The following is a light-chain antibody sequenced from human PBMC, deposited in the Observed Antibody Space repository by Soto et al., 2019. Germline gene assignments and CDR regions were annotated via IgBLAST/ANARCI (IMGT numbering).Light chain of an antibody. Sequence: QSALSQPPSASGSPGQSVTISCTGTSSDVGGYNYVSWYQQYPGKAPKLMIYEVNKRPSGVPDRFSGSKSGNTASLTVSGLQAEDEADYYWTSRAGNTVVFGGGTKLTVL. CDR1: SSDVGGYNY. J-gene: IGLJ2*01. CDR2: EVN. V-gene: IGLV2-8*01. CDR3: TSRAGNTVV.